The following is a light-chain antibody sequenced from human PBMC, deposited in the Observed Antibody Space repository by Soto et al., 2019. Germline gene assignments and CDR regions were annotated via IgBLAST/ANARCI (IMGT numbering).Light chain of an antibody. V-gene: IGLV4-69*01. CDR3: QTWGPGIFV. CDR2: INSDGSH. CDR1: SGHRTYA. J-gene: IGLJ2*01. Sequence: QPVLTQSPSVSASLGASVNLTCTLSSGHRTYAIAWHQVQSGKGPRFLMTINSDGSHNRGAGVPARFSGASFEAERFLIISSLQYDDETDYYCQTWGPGIFVFGGGTKLTVL.